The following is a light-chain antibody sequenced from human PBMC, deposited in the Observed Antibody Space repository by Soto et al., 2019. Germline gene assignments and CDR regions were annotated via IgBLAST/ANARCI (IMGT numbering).Light chain of an antibody. J-gene: IGLJ1*01. CDR3: TSYTSSSTYV. CDR2: DVS. CDR1: SSEVGAYNY. Sequence: QSVLTQPASVSGSPGQSIAISCTGTSSEVGAYNYVSWYQQHPGKAPKLMIYDVSHRPSGASDRFSGSKSGNTASLTIFGLQPEDEADYYCTSYTSSSTYVFGTGTKVTVL. V-gene: IGLV2-14*01.